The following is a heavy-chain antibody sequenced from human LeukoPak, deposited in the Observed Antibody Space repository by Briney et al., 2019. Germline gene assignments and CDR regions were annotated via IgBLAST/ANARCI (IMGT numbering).Heavy chain of an antibody. CDR2: MNPNSGNT. V-gene: IGHV1-8*01. Sequence: GASVKVSCKASGYTFTSYDINWVRQATGQGLEWMGWMNPNSGNTGYAQKFQGRVTMTRDTSISTAYMELSSLRSDDTAVYYCARDPVRVPGNWFDPWGQGTLVTVSS. J-gene: IGHJ5*02. CDR3: ARDPVRVPGNWFDP. CDR1: GYTFTSYD. D-gene: IGHD1-1*01.